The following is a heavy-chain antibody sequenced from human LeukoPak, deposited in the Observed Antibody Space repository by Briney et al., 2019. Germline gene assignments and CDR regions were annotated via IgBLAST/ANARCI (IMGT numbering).Heavy chain of an antibody. D-gene: IGHD6-13*01. CDR1: GFTFSSYG. V-gene: IGHV3-23*01. Sequence: GGSLRLSCAASGFTFSSYGMSWVRQAPGKGLEWVSLISGSGSSTYYADSVKGRFTISRDNSKNTPHLQMNSLRAEDTAVYYCAKRGFIAGNPTDFDYWGQGTLVTVSS. J-gene: IGHJ4*02. CDR3: AKRGFIAGNPTDFDY. CDR2: ISGSGSST.